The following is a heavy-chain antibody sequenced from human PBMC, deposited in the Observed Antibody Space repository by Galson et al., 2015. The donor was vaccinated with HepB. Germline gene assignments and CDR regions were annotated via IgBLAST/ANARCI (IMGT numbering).Heavy chain of an antibody. CDR3: ARHVGVPGTRGFDY. V-gene: IGHV4-4*02. J-gene: IGHJ4*02. Sequence: LSLTCAVSGGSISSGNWWSWVRQPPGKGLEWIGEIYHSGTAKYNPSLESRGTMSLDKSKNQISLKVTSVTAADTAVYYCARHVGVPGTRGFDYWGQGTLVTVSS. CDR2: IYHSGTA. CDR1: GGSISSGNW. D-gene: IGHD2-2*01.